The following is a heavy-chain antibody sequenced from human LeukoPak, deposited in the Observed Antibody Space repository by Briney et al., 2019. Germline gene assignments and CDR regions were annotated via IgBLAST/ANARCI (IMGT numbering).Heavy chain of an antibody. Sequence: GESLRISCQGSGYSFTRYWIGWVRQMPGKGLEWMGIIYPGDSDTRYSPSFQGQVTISADKSTNTAYLQWSSLKASDTAMYYFAGHASLGELSSPFDSWGQGALVTVSS. CDR3: AGHASLGELSSPFDS. J-gene: IGHJ4*02. CDR1: GYSFTRYW. CDR2: IYPGDSDT. V-gene: IGHV5-51*01. D-gene: IGHD3-16*02.